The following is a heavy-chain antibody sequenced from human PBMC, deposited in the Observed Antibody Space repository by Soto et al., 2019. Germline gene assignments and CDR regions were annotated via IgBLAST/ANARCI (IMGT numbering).Heavy chain of an antibody. D-gene: IGHD3-3*01. CDR2: SFYRGST. CDR1: GGSISSRSHY. J-gene: IGHJ4*02. V-gene: IGHV4-39*01. CDR3: ATADGFGVVTPFFEY. Sequence: QLQLQESGPGLMKPSETLSLTCTVSGGSISSRSHYWGWIRQSPGKHLEWIGSSFYRGSTHYNPSLKSRVTISVDTSKNQVSLKLYSVTAADTALYYCATADGFGVVTPFFEYWGQGILVTVSS.